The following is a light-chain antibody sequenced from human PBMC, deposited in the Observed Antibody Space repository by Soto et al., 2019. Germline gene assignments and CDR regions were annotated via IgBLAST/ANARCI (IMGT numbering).Light chain of an antibody. CDR3: QQYYNSPYT. V-gene: IGKV4-1*01. J-gene: IGKJ2*01. CDR2: WAY. Sequence: DIVMTQSPDYLAVSLGERATINCRSSQSVLYSSNNNNYLTWYQQKPGQPPKLLIYWAYTRESGVPDRFSGSGSGTDFNLTISSLQAEDVAVYYCQQYYNSPYTFGQGTKLEI. CDR1: QSVLYSSNNNNY.